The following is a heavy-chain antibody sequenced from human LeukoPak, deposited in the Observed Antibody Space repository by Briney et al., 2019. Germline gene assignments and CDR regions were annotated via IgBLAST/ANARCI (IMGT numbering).Heavy chain of an antibody. CDR1: GGSISSYY. CDR2: IYTSGST. V-gene: IGHV4-4*07. J-gene: IGHJ4*02. CDR3: ARVSGPKDIVVVPAAEYPPYFDY. Sequence: SETLSLTCTVSGGSISSYYWSWIRQPAGKGLEWIGRIYTSGSTNYNPSLKSRVTMSVDTSKNQFSLKLSSVTAADTAVYYCARVSGPKDIVVVPAAEYPPYFDYWGQGTLVTVSS. D-gene: IGHD2-2*01.